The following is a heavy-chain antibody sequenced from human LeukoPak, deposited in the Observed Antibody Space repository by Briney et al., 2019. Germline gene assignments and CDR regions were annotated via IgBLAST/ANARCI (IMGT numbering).Heavy chain of an antibody. D-gene: IGHD3-22*01. CDR1: GGSISSYY. J-gene: IGHJ4*02. V-gene: IGHV4-59*01. Sequence: SETRSLTCTVSGGSISSYYWSWIQQPPGKGLEWIGYIYYSGSTNYNPSLKSRVTISVDTSKNQFSLKLSSVTAADTAVYYCASGVLSDYDSSGYYGFDYWGQGTLVTVSS. CDR3: ASGVLSDYDSSGYYGFDY. CDR2: IYYSGST.